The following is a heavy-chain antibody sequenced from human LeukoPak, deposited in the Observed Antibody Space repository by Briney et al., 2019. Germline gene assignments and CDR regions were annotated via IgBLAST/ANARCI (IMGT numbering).Heavy chain of an antibody. CDR1: GFTFSSYA. J-gene: IGHJ3*02. D-gene: IGHD1-26*01. CDR3: ARAGGEWEPSAAFYI. CDR2: ISYDGSNK. V-gene: IGHV3-30-3*01. Sequence: PGGSLRLSCAASGFTFSSYAMHWVRQAPGKGLEWVAVISYDGSNKYYADSVKGRFTISRDNSKNTLYLQMNGLRAEDTAVYYCARAGGEWEPSAAFYIWGQGTMLTVSS.